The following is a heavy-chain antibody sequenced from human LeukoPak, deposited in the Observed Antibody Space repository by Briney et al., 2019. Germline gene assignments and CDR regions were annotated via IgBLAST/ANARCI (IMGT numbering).Heavy chain of an antibody. D-gene: IGHD6-13*01. J-gene: IGHJ4*02. CDR3: ARISMGAAVGLYYFDN. Sequence: SETLSLTCAVYGGSFSGYYWSWIRQPPGKGLEWIGEINHSGSTNYNPSLKSRVTISVDTSKNQFSLKLISVTAADTAVYYCARISMGAAVGLYYFDNWGQGSLVTVSS. CDR1: GGSFSGYY. V-gene: IGHV4-34*01. CDR2: INHSGST.